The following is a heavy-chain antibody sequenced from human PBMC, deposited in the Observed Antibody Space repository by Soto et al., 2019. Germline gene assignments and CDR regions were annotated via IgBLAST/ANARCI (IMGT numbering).Heavy chain of an antibody. Sequence: PGGSLRLSCAASGFTFSSYWMSWVRQAPGKGLEWVATISGTGGSTYYADSVKGRFTISRDNSKNTLYLQMNSLRVEDTAVYYCAKDRLGGNFDYWGQGTQVTVSS. J-gene: IGHJ4*02. CDR1: GFTFSSYW. CDR3: AKDRLGGNFDY. V-gene: IGHV3-23*01. CDR2: ISGTGGST.